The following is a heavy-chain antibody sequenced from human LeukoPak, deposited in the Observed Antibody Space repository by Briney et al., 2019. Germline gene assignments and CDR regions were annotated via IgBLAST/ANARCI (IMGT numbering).Heavy chain of an antibody. CDR1: GLTFSNCA. J-gene: IGHJ4*02. D-gene: IGHD2/OR15-2a*01. Sequence: PGGSLRLSCAASGLTFSNCAMSWVRQAPEKGLEWVSGISGSGSSTYYADSVKGRFTISRDNSENTLSLQMNSLRADDTAIYYCAKSCNSGNCYYNYWGQGTLVTVSS. CDR2: ISGSGSST. CDR3: AKSCNSGNCYYNY. V-gene: IGHV3-23*01.